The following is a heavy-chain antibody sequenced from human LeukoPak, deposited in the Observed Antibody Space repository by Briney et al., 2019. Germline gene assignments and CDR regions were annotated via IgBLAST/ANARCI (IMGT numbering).Heavy chain of an antibody. Sequence: ASVKVSCKASGYTFTSYAMHWVRQAPGQRLEWMGWINAGNGNTKYSQKFQGRVTITRDTSASTAYMELSSLRSEDTAVYYCARDHRLSGSYRINWFDPWGQGTLVTVSS. V-gene: IGHV1-3*01. D-gene: IGHD1-26*01. J-gene: IGHJ5*02. CDR2: INAGNGNT. CDR1: GYTFTSYA. CDR3: ARDHRLSGSYRINWFDP.